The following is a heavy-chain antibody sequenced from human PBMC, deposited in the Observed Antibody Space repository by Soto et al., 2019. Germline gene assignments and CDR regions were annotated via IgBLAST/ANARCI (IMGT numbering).Heavy chain of an antibody. CDR1: GGFISSYY. V-gene: IGHV4-59*01. D-gene: IGHD2-21*02. J-gene: IGHJ4*02. CDR2: IYYSGST. CDR3: ARMTFDDYFDY. Sequence: QVQLQESGPGLVEPSETLSLTCTVSGGFISSYYWSCIRQPPGKGLEWIGYIYYSGSTNYNPSLKSRVTISVDTSKNQFSLKLSSVTAADTAVYYCARMTFDDYFDYWGQGTLVTVSS.